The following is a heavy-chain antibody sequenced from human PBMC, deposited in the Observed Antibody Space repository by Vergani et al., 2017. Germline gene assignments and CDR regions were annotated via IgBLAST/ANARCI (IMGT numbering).Heavy chain of an antibody. J-gene: IGHJ6*03. D-gene: IGHD3-9*01. Sequence: QVQLQESGPGLVKPSQTLSLTCTVSGGSISSGGYYWSWIRQPPGKGLEWIGEINHSGSTNYNPSLKSRVTISVDTSKNQFSLKLSSVTAADTAVYYCARGKYDILTGPGYYMDVWGKGTTVTVSS. V-gene: IGHV4-31*03. CDR2: INHSGST. CDR3: ARGKYDILTGPGYYMDV. CDR1: GGSISSGGYY.